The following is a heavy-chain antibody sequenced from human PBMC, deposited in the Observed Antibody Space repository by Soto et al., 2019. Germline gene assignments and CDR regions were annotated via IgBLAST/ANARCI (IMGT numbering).Heavy chain of an antibody. CDR2: ISGSGGST. CDR3: AKGVKYSSGQSWFDP. D-gene: IGHD6-19*01. J-gene: IGHJ5*02. CDR1: GFTFSSYA. V-gene: IGHV3-23*01. Sequence: GGSLRLSCAASGFTFSSYAMSWVRQAPGKGLEWVSAISGSGGSTYYADSVKGRFTISRDNSKNTLYLQMNSLRAEDTAVYYCAKGVKYSSGQSWFDPWGQGTLVTVSS.